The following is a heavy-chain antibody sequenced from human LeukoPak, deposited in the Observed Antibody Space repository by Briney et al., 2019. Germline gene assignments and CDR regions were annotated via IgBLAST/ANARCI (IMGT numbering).Heavy chain of an antibody. J-gene: IGHJ5*02. D-gene: IGHD3-10*01. CDR3: ARVENYGSGSYYKGDWFDP. CDR1: GYTFTSYG. Sequence: GASVKVSCKASGYTFTSYGISWVRRAPGQGLEWMGWISAYNGNTNYAQKLQGRVTMTTDTSTSTAYVELRSLRSDDTAVYYCARVENYGSGSYYKGDWFDPWGQGTLVTVSS. V-gene: IGHV1-18*01. CDR2: ISAYNGNT.